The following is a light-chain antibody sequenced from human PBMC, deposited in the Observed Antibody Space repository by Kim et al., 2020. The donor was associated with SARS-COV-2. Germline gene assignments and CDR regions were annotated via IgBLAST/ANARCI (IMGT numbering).Light chain of an antibody. CDR1: KLVDRY. CDR3: QAWDGSTAF. CDR2: QDT. J-gene: IGLJ2*01. Sequence: SVSPGQTTSITCSGDKLVDRYASWYQQKPGQSPVLVIYQDTKRPSGIPERFSGATSGNTATLTISGTQTLDEADYYCQAWDGSTAFFGGGTQLTVL. V-gene: IGLV3-1*01.